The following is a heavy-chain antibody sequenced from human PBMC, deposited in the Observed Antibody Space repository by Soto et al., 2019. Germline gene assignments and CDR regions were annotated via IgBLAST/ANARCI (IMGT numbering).Heavy chain of an antibody. CDR2: INHSGST. CDR1: GGSFSGYY. V-gene: IGHV4-34*01. CDR3: ARYGRGKGAAAGTGGLDY. D-gene: IGHD6-13*01. Sequence: SETLSLTCAVYGGSFSGYYWSWIRQPPGKGLEWIGEINHSGSTNYNPSLKSRVTISVDTSKNQFSLKLSSVTAADTAVYYCARYGRGKGAAAGTGGLDYWGQGTLVTVSS. J-gene: IGHJ4*02.